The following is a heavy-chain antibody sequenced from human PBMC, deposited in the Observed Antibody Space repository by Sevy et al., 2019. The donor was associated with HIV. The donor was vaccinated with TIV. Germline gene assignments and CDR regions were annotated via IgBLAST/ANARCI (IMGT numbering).Heavy chain of an antibody. J-gene: IGHJ3*02. CDR3: AKDRKVLLVVYAIPFDVFDI. V-gene: IGHV3-30*02. CDR2: IRYDGSTE. D-gene: IGHD2-8*02. CDR1: GFTFSNHA. Sequence: GGSLRLSCAASGFTFSNHAMHWVRQAPGKGLEWVAFIRYDGSTEYYADSVKGRFTISRDNSKNTLYLQMNSLRPEDTAVYYYAKDRKVLLVVYAIPFDVFDIWGQGTMVTVSS.